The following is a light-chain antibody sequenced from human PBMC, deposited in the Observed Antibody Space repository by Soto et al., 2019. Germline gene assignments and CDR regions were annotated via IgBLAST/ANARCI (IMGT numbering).Light chain of an antibody. CDR2: DAS. CDR3: QQRSNWPPIT. J-gene: IGKJ5*01. V-gene: IGKV3-11*01. CDR1: QSVSSY. Sequence: EIVLTQSPATLSLSPGERATLSCRASQSVSSYLAWYQQKPGQAPRLLIYDASNRATGIPARFSGSGSGTDFPLSISILEPEDFAVYYCQQRSNWPPITFGRGTRLE.